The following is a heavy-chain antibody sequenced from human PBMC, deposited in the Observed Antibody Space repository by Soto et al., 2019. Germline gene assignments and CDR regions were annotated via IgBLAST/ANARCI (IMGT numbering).Heavy chain of an antibody. J-gene: IGHJ3*02. CDR1: GYTFTSYA. CDR3: ARGPGGADAFDI. CDR2: INAGNGNT. Sequence: ASGKVSCKASGYTFTSYAMHWVRQAPGQRLEWMGWINAGNGNTKYSQKFQGRVTITRDTSASTAYMGLSSLRSEDTAVYYCARGPGGADAFDIWGQGTMVTVSS. D-gene: IGHD3-10*01. V-gene: IGHV1-3*01.